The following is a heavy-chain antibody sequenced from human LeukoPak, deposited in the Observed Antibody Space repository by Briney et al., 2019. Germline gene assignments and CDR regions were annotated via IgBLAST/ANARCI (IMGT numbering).Heavy chain of an antibody. J-gene: IGHJ4*02. CDR1: GFTFSDYA. D-gene: IGHD6-19*01. CDR3: AKGGVAVPGTKYFDY. Sequence: PGGSLRLSCAASGFTFSDYAMNWVRQAPGKGLEWVSRIGGTGTTTYYADSVKGRFTISRDNSKNTLYLQMNSLRAEDTAVYYCAKGGVAVPGTKYFDYWGQGTLVTVSS. CDR2: IGGTGTTT. V-gene: IGHV3-23*01.